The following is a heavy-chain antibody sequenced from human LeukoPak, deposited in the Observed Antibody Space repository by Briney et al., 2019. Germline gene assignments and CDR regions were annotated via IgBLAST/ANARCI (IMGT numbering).Heavy chain of an antibody. CDR1: GYTFTCYY. Sequence: ASVKVSCKASGYTFTCYYMHWVRQAPGQGLEWMGWINPNSGGTNYAQKFQGRVTMTRDTSISTAYMELSRLRSDDTAVYYCARAAGDLWADFDYWGQGTLVTVSS. CDR2: INPNSGGT. CDR3: ARAAGDLWADFDY. J-gene: IGHJ4*02. V-gene: IGHV1-2*02. D-gene: IGHD2-21*01.